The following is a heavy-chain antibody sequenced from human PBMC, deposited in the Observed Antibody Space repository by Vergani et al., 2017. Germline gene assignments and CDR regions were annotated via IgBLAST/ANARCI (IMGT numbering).Heavy chain of an antibody. J-gene: IGHJ6*03. CDR1: GGSISSGSSS. CDR2: IYTSGNT. Sequence: QVQLQESGPGLVEPSQTLSLTCTFSGGSISSGSSSWNWIRQPAEKELEWIGRIYTSGNTNYNPSLKSRVTMSVDTSKNQFSLKLRSLTAADTAVYYCARGGNSPYYGRYYMDVWGKGTTVTVSS. D-gene: IGHD3-10*01. V-gene: IGHV4-61*02. CDR3: ARGGNSPYYGRYYMDV.